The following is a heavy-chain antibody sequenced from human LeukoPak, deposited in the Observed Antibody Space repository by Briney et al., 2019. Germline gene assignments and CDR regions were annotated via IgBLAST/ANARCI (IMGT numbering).Heavy chain of an antibody. CDR1: GYTFTTYG. Sequence: ASVKVSCKASGYTFTTYGISWVRQAPGQGLEWMGWISAYNGNTDFAQKVQARVNMTTDTSTSTVYMELRSLRDDDTAVYYCARSNRGFKSGFFFHMYVWGKGTKVTVSS. V-gene: IGHV1-18*01. CDR3: ARSNRGFKSGFFFHMYV. J-gene: IGHJ6*03. D-gene: IGHD5-12*01. CDR2: ISAYNGNT.